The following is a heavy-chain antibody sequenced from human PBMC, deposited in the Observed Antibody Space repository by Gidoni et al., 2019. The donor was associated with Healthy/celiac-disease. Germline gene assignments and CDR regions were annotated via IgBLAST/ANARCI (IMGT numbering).Heavy chain of an antibody. CDR1: GGSISSYY. V-gene: IGHV4-4*07. CDR2: IYTSGST. D-gene: IGHD3-10*01. J-gene: IGHJ6*02. CDR3: ARSDYYGSGSYYNNYGMDV. Sequence: QVQLQESGPGLVTPSETLSLTCTVPGGSISSYYRSWLRPPAGKGLEWIGRIYTSGSTNYNPSLKSRVTMSVDTSKNQFSLKLSSVTAADTAVYYCARSDYYGSGSYYNNYGMDVWGQGTTVTVSS.